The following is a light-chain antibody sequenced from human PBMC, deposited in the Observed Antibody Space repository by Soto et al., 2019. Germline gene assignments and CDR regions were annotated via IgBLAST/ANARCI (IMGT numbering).Light chain of an antibody. CDR3: QQYNDRPPIT. V-gene: IGKV3-15*01. J-gene: IGKJ5*01. CDR2: GSF. CDR1: QSVSSY. Sequence: EIVLTQSPATLSLSPGEGATLSCRASQSVSSYLAWYQQKPGQAPRLLIVGSFARATGIPARFSGSGSGSEFTLTISGLQSEDFAVYYCQQYNDRPPITFGQGTRLEIK.